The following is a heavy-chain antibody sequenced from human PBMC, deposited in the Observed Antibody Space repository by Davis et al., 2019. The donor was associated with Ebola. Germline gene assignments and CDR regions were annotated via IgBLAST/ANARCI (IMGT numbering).Heavy chain of an antibody. CDR1: GFTFSSYW. D-gene: IGHD3-10*01. V-gene: IGHV3-74*01. CDR3: ARMYGTGTYKRGLDY. Sequence: HTGGSLRLSCAASGFTFSSYWMHWVRQAPGKGLVWVSRINSDGSSTSYADSVKGRFTISRDNTKNSVHLQMNSLGVEDTAVYYCARMYGTGTYKRGLDYWGQGTLVTVSS. J-gene: IGHJ4*02. CDR2: INSDGSST.